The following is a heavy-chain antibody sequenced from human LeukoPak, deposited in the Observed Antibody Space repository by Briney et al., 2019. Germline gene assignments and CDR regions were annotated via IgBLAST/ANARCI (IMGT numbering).Heavy chain of an antibody. CDR1: GLTLSSYW. J-gene: IGHJ3*02. CDR3: ATVSRGGYYYGSGSYYEKGDAFDI. Sequence: GSLSLSCAASGLTLSSYWMSWVRQAPGKGLEWVANIKQDGSEKYYVDSVKDRFTISRDNAKNSMYLQMNSLGAEDTALYYCATVSRGGYYYGSGSYYEKGDAFDIWGQETMVTVSS. CDR2: IKQDGSEK. V-gene: IGHV3-7*01. D-gene: IGHD3-10*01.